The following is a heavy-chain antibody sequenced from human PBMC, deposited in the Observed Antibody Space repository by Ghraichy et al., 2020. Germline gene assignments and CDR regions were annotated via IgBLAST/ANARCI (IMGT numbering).Heavy chain of an antibody. CDR3: ARGGRVVVVSAVFDAFDI. D-gene: IGHD2-2*01. Sequence: SETLSLTCAVYGGSFSGYYWTWIRQPPGKGLEWIGEINHSGSTNYNPSLKSRVTISVDTSKKQFSLKLSSVTAADTAVYFCARGGRVVVVSAVFDAFDIWGQGTMVIVSS. V-gene: IGHV4-34*01. J-gene: IGHJ3*02. CDR1: GGSFSGYY. CDR2: INHSGST.